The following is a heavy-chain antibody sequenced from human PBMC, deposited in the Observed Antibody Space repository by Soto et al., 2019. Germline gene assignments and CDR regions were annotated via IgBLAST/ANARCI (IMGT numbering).Heavy chain of an antibody. V-gene: IGHV3-23*01. D-gene: IGHD2-21*01. Sequence: HPGGSLRLSCATSGFTFSNYAMSWVRHAPGKGLELVSVISGSGGSTYADSVKGRFTISRDNSKNTLYLQMNSLRAEDTALYYCAKGPHGGAISGWFDPWGQGTLVTVSS. CDR1: GFTFSNYA. CDR3: AKGPHGGAISGWFDP. CDR2: ISGSGGST. J-gene: IGHJ5*02.